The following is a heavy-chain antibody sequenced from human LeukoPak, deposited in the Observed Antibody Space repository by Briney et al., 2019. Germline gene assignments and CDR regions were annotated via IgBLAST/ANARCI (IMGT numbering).Heavy chain of an antibody. Sequence: SETLSLTCTVSGGSISSHFWSWIRQPPGKGLEWIGYMFYSGSTNYDPSLKSRVTISVDASKNQFSLKLTSVSAADTAVYYCARDRAPVTMIRGAPGGFDPWGQGTLVTVSS. J-gene: IGHJ5*02. D-gene: IGHD3-10*01. CDR1: GGSISSHF. CDR2: MFYSGST. V-gene: IGHV4-59*11. CDR3: ARDRAPVTMIRGAPGGFDP.